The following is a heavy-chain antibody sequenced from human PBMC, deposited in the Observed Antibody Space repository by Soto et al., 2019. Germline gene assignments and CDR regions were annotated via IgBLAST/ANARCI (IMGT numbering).Heavy chain of an antibody. J-gene: IGHJ5*02. V-gene: IGHV4-31*03. Sequence: SETLSLTCTVSGGSISSGGYYWSWIRQHPXKGLEWIGYIYYSGSTYYNPSLKSRVTISVDTSKNQFSLKLSSVTAADTAVYYCARGPYDTYYYDSSGYYIFDPWGQGTLVTVSS. CDR3: ARGPYDTYYYDSSGYYIFDP. CDR2: IYYSGST. D-gene: IGHD3-22*01. CDR1: GGSISSGGYY.